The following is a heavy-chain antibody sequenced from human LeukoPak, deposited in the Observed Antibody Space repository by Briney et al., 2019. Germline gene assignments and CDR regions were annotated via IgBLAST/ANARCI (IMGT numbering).Heavy chain of an antibody. CDR3: ARVEGYSYGHHLEDY. V-gene: IGHV3-74*01. D-gene: IGHD5-18*01. CDR2: TNSDGSST. J-gene: IGHJ4*02. CDR1: GFSLSSYW. Sequence: GGSLRLSCAASGFSLSSYWIHWVRQAPGKGLVWVSHTNSDGSSTSYADSVKGRFTISRDNAKNTLYLQMNSLRAEDTAVYYCARVEGYSYGHHLEDYWGQGTLVTVSS.